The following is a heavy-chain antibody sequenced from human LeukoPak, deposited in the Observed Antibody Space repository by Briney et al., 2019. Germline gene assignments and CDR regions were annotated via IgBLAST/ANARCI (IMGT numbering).Heavy chain of an antibody. CDR2: IYYSGST. Sequence: SETLSLTCTVSGGSISSYYWSWIRQPPGKGLEWIGYIYYSGSTNYNPSLKSRVTISVDTSKNQFSLKLSSVTAADTAVYYCARAVDTAMVTAASPLQSYYYYGMDVWGQGTTVTVSS. CDR3: ARAVDTAMVTAASPLQSYYYYGMDV. CDR1: GGSISSYY. D-gene: IGHD5-18*01. V-gene: IGHV4-59*08. J-gene: IGHJ6*02.